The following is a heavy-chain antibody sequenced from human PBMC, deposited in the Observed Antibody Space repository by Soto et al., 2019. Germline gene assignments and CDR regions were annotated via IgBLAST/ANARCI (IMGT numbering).Heavy chain of an antibody. CDR3: ARDPPDFNSGFDY. Sequence: SQTLSLTCAICGDSVSNNGATWNWIRQSPSRGLEWLGRAYYRSRWRYDYATSVRGRITINPDTSRNQFSLQLNSVTPEDTAVYYCARDPPDFNSGFDYWGQGTPVTVSS. J-gene: IGHJ4*02. CDR2: AYYRSRWRY. D-gene: IGHD2-15*01. CDR1: GDSVSNNGAT. V-gene: IGHV6-1*01.